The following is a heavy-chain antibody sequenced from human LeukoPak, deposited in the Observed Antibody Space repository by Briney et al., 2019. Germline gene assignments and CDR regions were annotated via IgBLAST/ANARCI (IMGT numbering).Heavy chain of an antibody. J-gene: IGHJ4*02. CDR1: GGSFSGYY. CDR3: ARAGSSSYHDY. CDR2: INHSGST. D-gene: IGHD6-13*01. V-gene: IGHV4-34*01. Sequence: SETLSLTCAVYGGSFSGYYWSWIRQPPGKGLEWIGEINHSGSTNCNPSLKSRVTISVDTSKNQFSLKLSSVTAADTAVYYCARAGSSSYHDYWGQGTLVTVSS.